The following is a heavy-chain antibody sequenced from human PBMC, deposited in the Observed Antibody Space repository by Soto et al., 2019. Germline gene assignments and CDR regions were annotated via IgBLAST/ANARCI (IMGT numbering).Heavy chain of an antibody. CDR2: VTHSGTA. V-gene: IGHV4-30-2*01. Sequence: TLSLTCAVSGGSIDSGAFSLSWIRQPPGKGLEWIGYVTHSGTAYSIPSLNGRLTLSVDSSQTQFSLKLTSVTAADPAFYYCARIHWAQSSLDYWGRGILVTVSS. CDR1: GGSIDSGAFS. CDR3: ARIHWAQSSLDY. J-gene: IGHJ4*02. D-gene: IGHD6-19*01.